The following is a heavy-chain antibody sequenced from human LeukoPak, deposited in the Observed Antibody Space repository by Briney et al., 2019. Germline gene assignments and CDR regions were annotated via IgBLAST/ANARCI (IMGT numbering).Heavy chain of an antibody. V-gene: IGHV4-38-2*01. Sequence: PSETLSLTCAVSGYSISSGYYWGWIRQPPGQGLEWIGSIYHSGSTYYNPSLKSRVTISVDTSKNQFSLKLSSVTAADTAVYYCARGGYSYAVPLLYWGQGTLVTVSS. J-gene: IGHJ4*02. CDR3: ARGGYSYAVPLLY. CDR2: IYHSGST. CDR1: GYSISSGYY. D-gene: IGHD5-18*01.